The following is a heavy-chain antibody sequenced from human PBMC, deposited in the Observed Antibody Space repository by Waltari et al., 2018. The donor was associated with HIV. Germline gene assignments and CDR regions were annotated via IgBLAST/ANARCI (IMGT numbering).Heavy chain of an antibody. D-gene: IGHD6-6*01. CDR3: AREVPTIWSSSRVPGVADY. J-gene: IGHJ4*02. CDR1: GGSISSSSYY. Sequence: QLQLQKSGPGLVKPSETLSLTCSVSGGSISSSSYYWGWVRQPPGKGMEWIGSFYYMWSTCYNPSLKSRVTSSVDASKNQFSLELRSVIAADTAVYYCAREVPTIWSSSRVPGVADYWGQGTLVTVSS. CDR2: FYYMWST. V-gene: IGHV4-39*07.